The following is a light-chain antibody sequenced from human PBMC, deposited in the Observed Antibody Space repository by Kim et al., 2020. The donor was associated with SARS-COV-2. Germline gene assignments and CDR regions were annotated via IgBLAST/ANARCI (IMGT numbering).Light chain of an antibody. CDR3: AAWDDSLSGVL. J-gene: IGLJ2*01. CDR2: RNN. CDR1: SSNIGINF. V-gene: IGLV1-47*01. Sequence: QSVLTQPPSASGTPGQRVTISCSGSSSNIGINFVYWYQQLPGTAPKLLIYRNNQRPSGVPDRFSGSKSGTSGSLAISGLRSEDEADYYCAAWDDSLSGVLFGGGTQLTVL.